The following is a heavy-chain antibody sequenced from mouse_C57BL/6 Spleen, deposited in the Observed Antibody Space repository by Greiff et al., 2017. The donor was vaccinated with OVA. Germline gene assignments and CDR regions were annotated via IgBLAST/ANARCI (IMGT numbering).Heavy chain of an antibody. J-gene: IGHJ2*01. D-gene: IGHD1-1*01. CDR2: IYPGSGNT. CDR1: GYSFTSYY. CDR3: ARDIGSSDLDY. V-gene: IGHV1-66*01. Sequence: QVQLKQSGPELVKPGASVKISCQASGYSFTSYYIHWVKPRPGQGLEWIGWIYPGSGNTKYNEKFKGKATLTADTSSSTAYMQLSSLTSEDSAVYYCARDIGSSDLDYWGQGTTRTVSS.